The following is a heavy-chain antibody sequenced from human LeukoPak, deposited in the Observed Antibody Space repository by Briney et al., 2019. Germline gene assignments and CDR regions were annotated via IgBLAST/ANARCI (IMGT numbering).Heavy chain of an antibody. V-gene: IGHV1-18*01. J-gene: IGHJ3*02. D-gene: IGHD6-19*01. CDR3: ARPSQQWLIRRHAFDI. CDR1: GYTFTSYG. Sequence: ASVKVSCKASGYTFTSYGISWVRQAPGQGVERMGWISAYNGNTNYAQKLQGRVTMTTDTSTSTAYMELRSLRSDDTAVYYCARPSQQWLIRRHAFDIWGQGTMVTVSS. CDR2: ISAYNGNT.